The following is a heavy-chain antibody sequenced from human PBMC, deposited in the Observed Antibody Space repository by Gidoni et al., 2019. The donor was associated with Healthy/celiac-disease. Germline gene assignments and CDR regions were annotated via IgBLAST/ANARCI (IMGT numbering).Heavy chain of an antibody. CDR3: ARLLRYFDWFPDAFDI. CDR2: INSDGRST. Sequence: EVQLVESGGGLVQPGGSLRLSCAASGFTFSRYWMHWVRQAPGKGLVWVSRINSDGRSTSYADSVKGRFTISRDNAKNTLYLQMNSLRAEDTAVYYCARLLRYFDWFPDAFDIWGQGTMVTVSS. V-gene: IGHV3-74*01. D-gene: IGHD3-9*01. CDR1: GFTFSRYW. J-gene: IGHJ3*02.